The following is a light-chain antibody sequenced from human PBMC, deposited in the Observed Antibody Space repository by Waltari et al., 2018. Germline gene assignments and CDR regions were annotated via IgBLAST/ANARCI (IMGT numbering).Light chain of an antibody. CDR1: QSISKY. Sequence: VLTQSPVTLSLSPGERATPSCRASQSISKYLVWYQQRPGHAPRLLIYAGSTRAAGIPDRFSGSGYGTDFTLTISRLEPEDFAMYYCQNHERLPATFGQGTKVEFK. CDR3: QNHERLPAT. CDR2: AGS. J-gene: IGKJ1*01. V-gene: IGKV3-20*01.